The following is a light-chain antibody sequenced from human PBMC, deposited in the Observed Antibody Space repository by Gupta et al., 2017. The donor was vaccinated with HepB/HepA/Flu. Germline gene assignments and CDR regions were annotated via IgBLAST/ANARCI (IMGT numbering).Light chain of an antibody. V-gene: IGKV3-11*01. CDR1: QSVGRY. Sequence: ESVLTQSPATLSLSPGERATLSCRASQSVGRYLAWYQQKPGQAPRLLIYDASIRATDIPARFSGSGSGTDFTLTISSLEPEDVAVYYCQQRTNWTFGQGTKVEIK. CDR3: QQRTNWT. CDR2: DAS. J-gene: IGKJ1*01.